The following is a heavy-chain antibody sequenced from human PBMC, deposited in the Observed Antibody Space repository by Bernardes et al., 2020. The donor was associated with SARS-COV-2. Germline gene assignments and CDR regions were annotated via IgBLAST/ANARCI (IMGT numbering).Heavy chain of an antibody. Sequence: GGSLRLSCAASGLTFRNYWMSWVRQAPGKGLEWVANIKQYGSEKYYVDSVKGRFTISRDNAKNSLYLQMNSLRAEDTAVYYCAREYTYGFDSWGQGTLVTVSS. D-gene: IGHD5-18*01. CDR2: IKQYGSEK. J-gene: IGHJ4*02. CDR1: GLTFRNYW. CDR3: AREYTYGFDS. V-gene: IGHV3-7*01.